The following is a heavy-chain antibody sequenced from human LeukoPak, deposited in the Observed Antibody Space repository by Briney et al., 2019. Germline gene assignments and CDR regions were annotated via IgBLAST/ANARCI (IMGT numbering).Heavy chain of an antibody. CDR2: ISTSGTTK. J-gene: IGHJ1*01. D-gene: IGHD5-18*01. CDR1: GLTFSAYN. Sequence: GGSLRLSCAASGLTFSAYNMHWVRQAPGKGLEWVSYISTSGTTKYYADSAKGRFTISRDNAKNSLYLQMNSLRDEDTSVYYCARGYSFGTLGVQHWGQGTLVTVSS. V-gene: IGHV3-48*02. CDR3: ARGYSFGTLGVQH.